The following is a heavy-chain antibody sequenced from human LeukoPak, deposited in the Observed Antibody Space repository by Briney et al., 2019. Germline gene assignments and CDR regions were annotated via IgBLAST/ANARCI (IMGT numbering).Heavy chain of an antibody. D-gene: IGHD5-18*01. V-gene: IGHV4-34*01. Sequence: SETLSLTCAVYGGSFSGYYWSWLRQPPGKGLEWIGEINHSGSTNYNPSLKSRVTISVDTSKNQFSLKLSSVTAADTAVYYCARSARGHSYGFYAFDIWGQGIMVTVSS. J-gene: IGHJ3*02. CDR3: ARSARGHSYGFYAFDI. CDR2: INHSGST. CDR1: GGSFSGYY.